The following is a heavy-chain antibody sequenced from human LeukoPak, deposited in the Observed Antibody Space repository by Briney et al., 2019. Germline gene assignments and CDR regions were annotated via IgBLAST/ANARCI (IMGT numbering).Heavy chain of an antibody. D-gene: IGHD6-6*01. CDR2: ISWNSGSI. V-gene: IGHV3-9*01. J-gene: IGHJ4*02. Sequence: GGSLRLSCAASGFTFDDYAMPWVRQAPGKGLEWVSGISWNSGSIGYADSVKGRFTISRDNAKNSLYLQMNSLRAEDTALYYCAKDIDSSSSRGYYFDYWGQGTLVTVSS. CDR3: AKDIDSSSSRGYYFDY. CDR1: GFTFDDYA.